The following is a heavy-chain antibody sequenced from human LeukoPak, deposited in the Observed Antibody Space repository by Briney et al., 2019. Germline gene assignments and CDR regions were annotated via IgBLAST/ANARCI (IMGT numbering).Heavy chain of an antibody. J-gene: IGHJ4*02. V-gene: IGHV3-30*02. CDR2: IRYDGSNK. CDR3: AKDAITFGGVPLYFDY. Sequence: PGGSLRLSCAASGFTFSSYGMHWVRQAPGKGLEWVAFIRYDGSNKYYADSVKGRFTISRDNSKNTLYLQMNSLRAEDTAVYYCAKDAITFGGVPLYFDYWGQGTLVTVSS. CDR1: GFTFSSYG. D-gene: IGHD3-16*01.